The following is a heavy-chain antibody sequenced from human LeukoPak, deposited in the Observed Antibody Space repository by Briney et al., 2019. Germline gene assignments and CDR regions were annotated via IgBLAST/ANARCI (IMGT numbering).Heavy chain of an antibody. V-gene: IGHV3-23*01. D-gene: IGHD3-22*01. J-gene: IGHJ4*02. CDR3: AKGVYYYDSSGYYPSY. CDR2: ISGSGGST. CDR1: GFTFSSYA. Sequence: GGSLRLSCAASGFTFSSYAMSWVRQAPGKGLEWVSAISGSGGSTYYADSVKGRFTISRDNSKNTLYLQMNSLRAEDTAVYYCAKGVYYYDSSGYYPSYWGQGTLVTVSS.